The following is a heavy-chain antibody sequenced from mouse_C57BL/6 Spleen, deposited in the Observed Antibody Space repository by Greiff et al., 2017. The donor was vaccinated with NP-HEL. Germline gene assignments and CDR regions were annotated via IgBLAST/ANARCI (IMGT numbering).Heavy chain of an antibody. CDR2: IDPSDSYT. CDR3: ASGGHDYGEGYYAMDY. D-gene: IGHD2-4*01. J-gene: IGHJ4*01. CDR1: GYTFTSYW. V-gene: IGHV1-59*01. Sequence: QVQLQQPGAELVRPGTSVKLSCKASGYTFTSYWMHWVKQRPGQGLEWIGVIDPSDSYTNYNQKFKGKATLTVDTSSSTAYMQLSSLTSEDSAVYYCASGGHDYGEGYYAMDYWGQGTSVTVSS.